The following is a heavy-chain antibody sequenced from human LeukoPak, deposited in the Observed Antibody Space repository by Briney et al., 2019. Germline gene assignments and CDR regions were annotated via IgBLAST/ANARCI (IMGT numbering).Heavy chain of an antibody. D-gene: IGHD3-3*01. J-gene: IGHJ6*02. V-gene: IGHV4-59*01. Sequence: SETLSLTCTVSGGSISSYYWSWIRQPPGKGLEWIGYIYYSGSTNYNPSLKSRVTISVDTSKNQFSLKLSPVTAADTAVYYCARETIFGVVISYGMDVWGQGTTVTVSS. CDR1: GGSISSYY. CDR3: ARETIFGVVISYGMDV. CDR2: IYYSGST.